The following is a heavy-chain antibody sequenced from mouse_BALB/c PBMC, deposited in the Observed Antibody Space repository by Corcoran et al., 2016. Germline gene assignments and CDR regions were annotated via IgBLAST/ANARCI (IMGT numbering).Heavy chain of an antibody. CDR1: GYTFSSYW. CDR3: ASDYYGSSYNY. D-gene: IGHD1-1*01. J-gene: IGHJ2*01. V-gene: IGHV1-9*01. CDR2: ILPGSGST. Sequence: QVQLQQCGAELMKPGASVKISCKATGYTFSSYWVEWVKQRPGPGLEGIGEILPGSGSTNYNEKFKGKATFTADTSSNTAYMQLSSLTSEDSAVYFCASDYYGSSYNYWGQGTTLTVSS.